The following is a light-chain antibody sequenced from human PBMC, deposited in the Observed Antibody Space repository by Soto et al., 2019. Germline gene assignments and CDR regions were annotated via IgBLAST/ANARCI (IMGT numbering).Light chain of an antibody. CDR2: GAS. V-gene: IGKV3-15*01. Sequence: EFVLTQSPGTLSLSAGERATLSCRASQTVRNNYLAWYQQKPGQAPRLLIYGASTRATGIPARFSGSGSGTEFTLTISSLQSEDFAVYYCQQYNKWPWTFGQGTKVDIK. CDR1: QTVRNN. CDR3: QQYNKWPWT. J-gene: IGKJ1*01.